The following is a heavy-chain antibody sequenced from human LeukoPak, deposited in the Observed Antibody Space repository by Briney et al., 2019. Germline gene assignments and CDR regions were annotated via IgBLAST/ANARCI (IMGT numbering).Heavy chain of an antibody. J-gene: IGHJ4*02. CDR1: GYTFTSYG. CDR2: ISAYNGNT. V-gene: IGHV1-18*01. CDR3: ARNPPGWLVPDY. D-gene: IGHD6-19*01. Sequence: ASVKVSCKASGYTFTSYGISWVRQAPGHGLEWMGWISAYNGNTNYAQKLQGRVTMTTDTSTSTAYMELRSLRSDDTAVYYCARNPPGWLVPDYWGQGTLVTVSS.